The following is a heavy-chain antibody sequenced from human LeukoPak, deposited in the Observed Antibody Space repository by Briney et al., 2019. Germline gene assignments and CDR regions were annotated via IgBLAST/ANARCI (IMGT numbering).Heavy chain of an antibody. V-gene: IGHV1-8*03. Sequence: ASVKVSCKASGYTFTSYGISWVRQAPGQALEWMGWMNPNSGNTGYAQKFQGGVTITRNTSRSTAYMELSSLRSEDTAVYYCARGDGDGLAYYFDYWGQGTLVTVSP. CDR3: ARGDGDGLAYYFDY. CDR2: MNPNSGNT. J-gene: IGHJ4*02. D-gene: IGHD2-21*02. CDR1: GYTFTSYG.